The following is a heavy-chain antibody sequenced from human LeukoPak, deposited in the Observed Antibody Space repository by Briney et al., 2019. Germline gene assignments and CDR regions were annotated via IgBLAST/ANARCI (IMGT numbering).Heavy chain of an antibody. V-gene: IGHV5-51*01. Sequence: GESLKISCKGSGCSFTSYWVGWVRQMPGKGLEWMGIIYPGDSDTRYSPSFQGQVIISADKSISTAYLQWSSLKASDTAMYYCARRTVDSSGYYWFDPWGQGTLVTVSS. CDR1: GCSFTSYW. J-gene: IGHJ5*02. CDR2: IYPGDSDT. D-gene: IGHD3-22*01. CDR3: ARRTVDSSGYYWFDP.